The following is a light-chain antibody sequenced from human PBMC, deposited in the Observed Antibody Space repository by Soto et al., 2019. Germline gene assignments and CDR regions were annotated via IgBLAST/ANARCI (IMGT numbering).Light chain of an antibody. J-gene: IGKJ2*01. CDR2: LTS. V-gene: IGKV1-39*01. Sequence: DIQLTQPPSSLSASVGDRVTITCRASEKINSYLNWYKQKPGKAPELMIYLTSSLQTGVTSRFGGSRSGTEFTLTITSLQPEDFATYYCQQSYDMPYTFGQGTKLEI. CDR1: EKINSY. CDR3: QQSYDMPYT.